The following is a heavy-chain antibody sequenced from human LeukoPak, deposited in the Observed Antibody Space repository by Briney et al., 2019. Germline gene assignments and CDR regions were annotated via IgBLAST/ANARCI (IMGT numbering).Heavy chain of an antibody. CDR3: ARVAETDDYSNSNWFDP. CDR2: INHSGST. CDR1: GGSFSGYY. D-gene: IGHD6-6*01. V-gene: IGHV4-34*01. Sequence: SETLSLTCAVYGGSFSGYYWSWIRQPPGKGLEWIGEINHSGSTNYNPSLKSRVTISVDTSKNQFSLKLSSVTAADTAVYYCARVAETDDYSNSNWFDPWGQGTLVTVSS. J-gene: IGHJ5*02.